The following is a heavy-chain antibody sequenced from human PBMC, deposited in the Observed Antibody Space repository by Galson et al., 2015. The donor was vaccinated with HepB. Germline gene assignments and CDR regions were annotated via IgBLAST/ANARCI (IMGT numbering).Heavy chain of an antibody. D-gene: IGHD6-13*01. CDR2: ISGSGGST. V-gene: IGHV3-23*01. Sequence: SLRLSCAASGFTFSSYAMSWVRQAPGKGLEWVSAISGSGGSTYYADSVKGRFTISRDNSKNMLYLQMNSLRAEDTAVYYCAKGPYSSSWFFNSYYFDYWGQGTLVTVSS. J-gene: IGHJ4*02. CDR1: GFTFSSYA. CDR3: AKGPYSSSWFFNSYYFDY.